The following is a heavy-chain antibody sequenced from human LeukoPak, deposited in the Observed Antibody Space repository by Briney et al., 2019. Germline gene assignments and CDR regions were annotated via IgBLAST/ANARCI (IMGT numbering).Heavy chain of an antibody. V-gene: IGHV3-23*01. CDR2: ISGGGSGT. CDR1: GFTFSSYA. D-gene: IGHD2-2*01. Sequence: GGSLRLSCAASGFTFSSYAMTWVRQAPGKGLEWVSAISGGGSGTYYADSVKGRFTISRVNSKNTLYLQVNSLRAEDTAVCYCAKAADIVVERAGVYYLDNWGQGTLVTVSS. J-gene: IGHJ4*02. CDR3: AKAADIVVERAGVYYLDN.